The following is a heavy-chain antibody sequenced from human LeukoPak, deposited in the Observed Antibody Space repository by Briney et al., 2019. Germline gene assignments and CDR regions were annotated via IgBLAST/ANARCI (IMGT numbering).Heavy chain of an antibody. CDR2: ISHNGNKK. CDR1: GFTFWSYG. J-gene: IGHJ3*02. CDR3: AKHYTIYGDYDAFDI. D-gene: IGHD4-17*01. Sequence: GRALRLSSAASGFTFWSYGMHWVRQAPGMGPEWVAIISHNGNKKYYADSVKGRFSISRDNSKNTLYLQMNSLRAEDTAVYYCAKHYTIYGDYDAFDIWGQGTVVTVSA. V-gene: IGHV3-30*18.